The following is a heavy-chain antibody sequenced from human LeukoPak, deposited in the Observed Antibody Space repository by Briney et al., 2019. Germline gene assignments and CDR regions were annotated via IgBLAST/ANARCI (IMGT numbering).Heavy chain of an antibody. CDR3: VLGARPSGY. CDR2: IHDSGTT. D-gene: IGHD1-26*01. V-gene: IGHV4-59*01. J-gene: IGHJ4*02. Sequence: SETLSLTCTVSGVSIMTYFWTGIRKPPGKGLEWIGNIHDSGTTNYNPSLKSRVTMSVDTSKNQFSLKLSSVTAADTAMYYCVLGARPSGYWGQGTLVTVSS. CDR1: GVSIMTYF.